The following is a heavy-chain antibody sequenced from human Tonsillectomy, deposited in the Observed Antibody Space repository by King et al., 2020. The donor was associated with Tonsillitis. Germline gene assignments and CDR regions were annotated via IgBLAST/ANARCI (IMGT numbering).Heavy chain of an antibody. V-gene: IGHV4-30-4*01. CDR2: IYYSAPT. CDR3: ARVVAAIGHYYMDV. Sequence: QLQESGPGLVKPSQTLSLTCTVTGGSISSGDYYWSWIRQPPGKGLEWIGYIYYSAPTYYNPSLRSRVTISVDTPKNQFSLKLSSVTAADTAVYYCARVVAAIGHYYMDVWGKGTTVTVSS. J-gene: IGHJ6*03. CDR1: GGSISSGDYY. D-gene: IGHD2-2*02.